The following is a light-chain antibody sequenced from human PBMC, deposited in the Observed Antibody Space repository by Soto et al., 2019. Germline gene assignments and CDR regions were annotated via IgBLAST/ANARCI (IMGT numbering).Light chain of an antibody. Sequence: EIGMTQAPATLSVSPGESATLSSMASQSVSNNLAWYQHKPGQAPRLLIYYATTRATGIPARFLGSESGTDFTLTISSLQCEDFAHYYCQRYNDGLPITFDKGTRMEIK. CDR3: QRYNDGLPIT. V-gene: IGKV3D-15*01. CDR1: QSVSNN. J-gene: IGKJ5*01. CDR2: YAT.